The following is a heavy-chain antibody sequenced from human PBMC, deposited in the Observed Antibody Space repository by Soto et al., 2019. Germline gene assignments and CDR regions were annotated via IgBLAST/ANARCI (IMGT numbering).Heavy chain of an antibody. V-gene: IGHV4-31*03. J-gene: IGHJ4*02. CDR1: GGSISSTGYY. CDR3: ARVEEDTSKRNFDF. CDR2: ISSSGST. Sequence: VQLQESGPGLVKTSQTLSLTCTVSGGSISSTGYYWGWIRQHPGKGPEWVGYISSSGSTYYNPSLGSRVTISLDTSDNQFSLRLSSVTAADTAVYYCARVEEDTSKRNFDFWGQGTLVTVSS.